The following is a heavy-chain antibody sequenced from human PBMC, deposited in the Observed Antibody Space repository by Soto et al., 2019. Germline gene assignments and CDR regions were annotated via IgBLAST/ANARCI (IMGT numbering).Heavy chain of an antibody. CDR2: ISFDGSTK. CDR3: ASDAIEEYDYERRGIGSPVDY. J-gene: IGHJ4*02. V-gene: IGHV3-33*05. D-gene: IGHD4-17*01. Sequence: QVQWVESGGGVVQPGRYLRLSCAASGFTFSKFGMPWVRQATGKGREWLAVISFDGSTKYHAYSVKDRFTVSRDNSKTTLYLQMNSLKADDTAGYHCASDAIEEYDYERRGIGSPVDYSGQGTLVNVSS. CDR1: GFTFSKFG.